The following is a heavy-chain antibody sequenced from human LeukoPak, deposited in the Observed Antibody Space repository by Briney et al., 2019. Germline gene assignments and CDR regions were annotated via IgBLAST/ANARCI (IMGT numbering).Heavy chain of an antibody. CDR3: AKDGHCSSTSCYTYDY. V-gene: IGHV3-23*01. Sequence: GGSLRLSCAASGFTFSTSAMSWVRQAPGKGLEWVSAISGSGGSTYYADSVKGRFTISRDNSKNTLYLQMNSLRAEDTAVYYCAKDGHCSSTSCYTYDYWGQGTLVTVYS. J-gene: IGHJ4*02. CDR1: GFTFSTSA. CDR2: ISGSGGST. D-gene: IGHD2-2*02.